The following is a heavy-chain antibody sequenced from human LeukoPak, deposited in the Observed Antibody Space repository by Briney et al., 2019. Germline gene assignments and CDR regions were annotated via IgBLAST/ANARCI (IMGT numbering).Heavy chain of an antibody. V-gene: IGHV3-23*01. CDR3: AKEVLWFGELFGYFDY. Sequence: GGSLRLSCAASGFTFSGYAMSWVRQAPGKGLEWVSAISGSGGSTYYADSVKGRFTISRDNSKNTLYLQMNSLRAEDTAVYYCAKEVLWFGELFGYFDYWGQGTLVTVSS. CDR2: ISGSGGST. CDR1: GFTFSGYA. D-gene: IGHD3-10*01. J-gene: IGHJ4*02.